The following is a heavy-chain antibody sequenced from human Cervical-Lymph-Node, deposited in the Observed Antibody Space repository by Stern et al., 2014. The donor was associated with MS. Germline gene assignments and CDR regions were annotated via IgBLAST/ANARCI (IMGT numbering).Heavy chain of an antibody. Sequence: QDQLVQSGAEVKKPGASVKVSCKASGYTFTGYYMHWVRQAPGQGLEWMGRINPNSGGTNYAQKFQGRVTMTGDSSISTAYMELTRLTSDDTALYYCARQWPVDYYDSSGFDYFDYWGQGTLVTVSS. CDR1: GYTFTGYY. D-gene: IGHD3-22*01. V-gene: IGHV1-2*06. CDR3: ARQWPVDYYDSSGFDYFDY. CDR2: INPNSGGT. J-gene: IGHJ4*02.